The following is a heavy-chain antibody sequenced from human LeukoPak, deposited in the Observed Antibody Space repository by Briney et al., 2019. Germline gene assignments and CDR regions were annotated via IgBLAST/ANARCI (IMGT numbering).Heavy chain of an antibody. Sequence: ASVKVSCKASGYTFTSYGISWVRQAPGQGLEWMGWISAYNGNTNYAQKLQGRVTMTTDTSTSTAYMELSSLGSEDTAVYYCARASTRKGYYDSSGYYPTGYYYYYMDVWGKGTTVTVSS. CDR3: ARASTRKGYYDSSGYYPTGYYYYYMDV. D-gene: IGHD3-22*01. V-gene: IGHV1-18*01. J-gene: IGHJ6*03. CDR1: GYTFTSYG. CDR2: ISAYNGNT.